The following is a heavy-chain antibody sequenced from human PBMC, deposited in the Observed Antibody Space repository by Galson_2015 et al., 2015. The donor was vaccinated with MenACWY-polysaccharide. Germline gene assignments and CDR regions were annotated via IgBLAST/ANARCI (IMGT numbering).Heavy chain of an antibody. CDR2: IIPIFATA. CDR3: ARPRPEYFGTGSHYNALDF. V-gene: IGHV1-69*13. J-gene: IGHJ4*02. D-gene: IGHD3-10*01. CDR1: GGTFKSQG. Sequence: SVKVSCKASGGTFKSQGIDWVRQAPGQGLEWMGGIIPIFATANYAQKFQGRVTITADESTNTAYIEVSSLRSEDTAVYCCARPRPEYFGTGSHYNALDFWGQGTLVTVSS.